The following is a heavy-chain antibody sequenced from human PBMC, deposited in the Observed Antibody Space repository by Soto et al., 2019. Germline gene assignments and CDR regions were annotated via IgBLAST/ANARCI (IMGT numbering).Heavy chain of an antibody. J-gene: IGHJ3*02. CDR3: ARDGPYYDSSGYYYGPTPGAFDI. CDR1: GFTFSSYA. D-gene: IGHD3-22*01. V-gene: IGHV3-30-3*01. CDR2: ISYDGSNK. Sequence: QVQLVESGGGVVQPGRSLRLSCAASGFTFSSYAMHWVRQAPGKRLEWVAVISYDGSNKYYADSVKGRFTISRDNSKNTLYLQMNSLRAEDTAVYYCARDGPYYDSSGYYYGPTPGAFDIWGQGTMVTVSS.